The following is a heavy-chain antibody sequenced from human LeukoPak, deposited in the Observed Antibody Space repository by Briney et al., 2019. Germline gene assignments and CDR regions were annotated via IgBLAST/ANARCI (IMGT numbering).Heavy chain of an antibody. CDR3: ARSAIDAFDI. CDR1: GGSISSYY. D-gene: IGHD6-25*01. V-gene: IGHV4-59*08. Sequence: SETLSLTCTVSGGSISSYYWSWIRQPPGKGLECIGYIYNSGSTSYNPSLKSRVSISVDTSKNQFSLKLSSVTAADTAVYYCARSAIDAFDIWGQGTMVTVSS. CDR2: IYNSGST. J-gene: IGHJ3*02.